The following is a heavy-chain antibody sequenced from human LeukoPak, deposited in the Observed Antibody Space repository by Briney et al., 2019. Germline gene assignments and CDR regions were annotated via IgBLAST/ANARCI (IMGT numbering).Heavy chain of an antibody. CDR3: ARDPRVRGVIDY. CDR1: GFTFSSYS. J-gene: IGHJ4*02. Sequence: GGSLRLSCAASGFTFSSYSMNWVRQAPGKGLEWVSSISSSSSYIYCADSVKGRFTISRDNAKNSLYLQMNSLRAEDTAVYYCARDPRVRGVIDYWGQGTLVTVSS. CDR2: ISSSSSYI. D-gene: IGHD3-10*01. V-gene: IGHV3-21*01.